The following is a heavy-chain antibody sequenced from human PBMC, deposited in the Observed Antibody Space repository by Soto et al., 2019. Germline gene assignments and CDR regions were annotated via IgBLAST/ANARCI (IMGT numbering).Heavy chain of an antibody. J-gene: IGHJ6*03. CDR3: ARGQSGGSGSYFYYYYYYMDV. Sequence: ASVKVSCKASGYTFTSYDINWVRQATGQGLEWMGWINPNSGNTGYAQKFQGRVTMTRNTSISTAYMELSSLRSEDTAVYYCARGQSGGSGSYFYYYYYYMDVWGKGTTVTVSS. D-gene: IGHD3-10*01. CDR2: INPNSGNT. CDR1: GYTFTSYD. V-gene: IGHV1-8*01.